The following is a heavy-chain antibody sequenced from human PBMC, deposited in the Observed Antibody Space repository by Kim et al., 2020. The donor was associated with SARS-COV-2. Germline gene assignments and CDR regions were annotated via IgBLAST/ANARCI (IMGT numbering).Heavy chain of an antibody. CDR3: ARLRGYSGYDYGNYFDY. CDR2: IYYSGST. Sequence: SETLSLTCTVSGGSISSYYWSWIRQPPGKGLEWIGYIYYSGSTNYNPSLKSRVTISVDTSKNQFSLKLSSVTAADAAVYYCARLRGYSGYDYGNYFDYWGQGTLVTVSS. CDR1: GGSISSYY. J-gene: IGHJ4*02. V-gene: IGHV4-59*01. D-gene: IGHD5-12*01.